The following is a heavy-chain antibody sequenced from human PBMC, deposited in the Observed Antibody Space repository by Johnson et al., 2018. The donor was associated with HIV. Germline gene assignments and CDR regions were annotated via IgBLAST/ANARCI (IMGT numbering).Heavy chain of an antibody. CDR3: ARAGVVDSYGSWKAFDI. CDR1: GFTVSSNY. D-gene: IGHD3-10*01. CDR2: IYSGGST. V-gene: IGHV3-66*01. J-gene: IGHJ3*02. Sequence: EMQLVESGGGLVQPGGSLRLSCAASGFTVSSNYMSWVRQAQGKGLEWVSVIYSGGSTYYADSVKGRFTISRDNAMNSGYLQMNSLRAEDTAVYYCARAGVVDSYGSWKAFDIWGQGTLVTVSS.